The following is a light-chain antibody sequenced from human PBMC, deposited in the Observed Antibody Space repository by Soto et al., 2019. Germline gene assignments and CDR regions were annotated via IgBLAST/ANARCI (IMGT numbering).Light chain of an antibody. J-gene: IGLJ2*01. CDR2: EGS. V-gene: IGLV2-23*01. CDR1: SGDIGSYDL. CDR3: SSYAGTSPHVV. Sequence: QSMLTQPASVSGSPGQSITISCTGTSGDIGSYDLVSWYQQYPGKVPKLLIYEGSKRPSGVSNRFSGSKSGNTASLTISGLQAEDEADYYCSSYAGTSPHVVFGGGTKLTVL.